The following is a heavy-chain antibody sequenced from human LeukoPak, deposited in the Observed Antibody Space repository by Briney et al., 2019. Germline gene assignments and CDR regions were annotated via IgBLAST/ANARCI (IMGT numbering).Heavy chain of an antibody. V-gene: IGHV3-53*01. CDR1: GFTANSNY. J-gene: IGHJ1*01. D-gene: IGHD2-8*01. Sequence: AGSLRLSCAASGFTANSNYMSWVRQAPGKGLEWVSVIYSGGSTYYADSVKGRFTISRDNSKNTLYLQMNSLRAEDTAVYYCASMYFSQYLQHWGQGTLVTVSS. CDR3: ASMYFSQYLQH. CDR2: IYSGGST.